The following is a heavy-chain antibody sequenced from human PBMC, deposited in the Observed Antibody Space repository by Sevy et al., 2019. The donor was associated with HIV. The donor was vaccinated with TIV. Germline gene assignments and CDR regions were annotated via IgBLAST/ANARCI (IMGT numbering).Heavy chain of an antibody. CDR3: STDDLMSY. CDR1: GFDFPNAW. J-gene: IGHJ4*02. CDR2: IKSITDGGAA. Sequence: GGSLRLSCTASGFDFPNAWMNWIRQVPGKGLEWVGHIKSITDGGAADYAAPVKGRFTISRHDSKNTLYLQMKSLKAGNTAVYYCSTDDLMSYWGQGTLVTVSP. V-gene: IGHV3-15*07.